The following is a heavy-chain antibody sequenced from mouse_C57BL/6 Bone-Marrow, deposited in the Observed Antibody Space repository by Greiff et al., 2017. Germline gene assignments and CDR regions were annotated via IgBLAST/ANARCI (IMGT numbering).Heavy chain of an antibody. J-gene: IGHJ3*01. D-gene: IGHD4-1*01. V-gene: IGHV5-6*01. CDR3: ARHVDWDSFAY. CDR1: GFTFSSYG. CDR2: ISSGGSYT. Sequence: EVKLVESGGDLVKPGGSLKLSCAASGFTFSSYGMSWVRQTPDKRLEWVATISSGGSYTYYTDSVRGRLPSSRYNAKNTLYLQMSSLKSEDTAMYYFARHVDWDSFAYWGQGTLVTVSA.